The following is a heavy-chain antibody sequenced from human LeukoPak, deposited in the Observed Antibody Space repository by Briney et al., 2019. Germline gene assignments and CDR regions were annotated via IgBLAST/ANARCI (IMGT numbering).Heavy chain of an antibody. J-gene: IGHJ4*02. Sequence: GGSLRLSCAASGFTFEDYVMHWVRQAPGKGLVWVSRINSDGSSTSYADSVKGRFTISRDNAKNTLYLQMNSLRAEDTAVYYCAREGFSGYPLDYWGQGTLVTVSS. V-gene: IGHV3-74*01. CDR1: GFTFEDYV. D-gene: IGHD5-12*01. CDR2: INSDGSST. CDR3: AREGFSGYPLDY.